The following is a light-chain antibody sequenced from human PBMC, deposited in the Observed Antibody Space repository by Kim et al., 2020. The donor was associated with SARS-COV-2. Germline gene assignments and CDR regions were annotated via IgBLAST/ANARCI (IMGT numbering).Light chain of an antibody. CDR3: ATWDVSLNGWV. Sequence: ELTQPPSTSGTPGQRVTISCSGSSSNVGLHFVNWYQQLPGTAPKVFIYNNNQRPSGVPDRFSGSRSGTSASLAISGLQSEDEADYYCATWDVSLNGWVFGGGTQLTVL. CDR1: SSNVGLHF. V-gene: IGLV1-44*01. CDR2: NNN. J-gene: IGLJ3*02.